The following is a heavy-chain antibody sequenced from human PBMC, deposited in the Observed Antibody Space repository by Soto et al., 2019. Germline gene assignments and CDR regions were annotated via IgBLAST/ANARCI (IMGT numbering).Heavy chain of an antibody. CDR3: ARECRASEQLWLRPYFDY. J-gene: IGHJ4*02. D-gene: IGHD5-18*01. Sequence: PSETLSLTCTVSGGSISSGGYYWSWIRQHPGKGLEWIGYIYYSGSTYYNPSLKSRVTISVDTSKNQFSLKLSSVTAADTAVYYCARECRASEQLWLRPYFDYWGQGTLVTVSS. CDR2: IYYSGST. CDR1: GGSISSGGYY. V-gene: IGHV4-31*03.